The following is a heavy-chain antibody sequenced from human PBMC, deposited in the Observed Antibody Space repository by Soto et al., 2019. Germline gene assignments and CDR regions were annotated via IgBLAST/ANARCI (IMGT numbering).Heavy chain of an antibody. CDR2: IHNSGTS. D-gene: IGHD3-22*01. V-gene: IGHV4-59*01. J-gene: IGHJ5*01. CDR1: GATSTSYY. Sequence: SETLSLTGTVSGATSTSYYWGWIRQAPGTGLEWIGHIHNSGTSTHNPSLNGRLTVSIDMSKTQCSLGRTSLTSSDPAVYYWARDFYASVGYTWFDSWSQGTLVTVSS. CDR3: ARDFYASVGYTWFDS.